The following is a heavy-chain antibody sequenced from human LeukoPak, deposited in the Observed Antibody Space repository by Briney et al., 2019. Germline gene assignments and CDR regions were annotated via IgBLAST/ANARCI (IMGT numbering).Heavy chain of an antibody. J-gene: IGHJ3*01. D-gene: IGHD1/OR15-1a*01. V-gene: IGHV4-39*01. Sequence: PSETLSLTCSVSGGSMKTPSHYWDWIRQSPGKGLEWIGSMFYSGSTYFNPSLRRRVTISGDTSTNQISLSLTSVTAADTAVYYCARRNTEVPDTLPLNASDVWGQGANVIVSS. CDR1: GGSMKTPSHY. CDR3: ARRNTEVPDTLPLNASDV. CDR2: MFYSGST.